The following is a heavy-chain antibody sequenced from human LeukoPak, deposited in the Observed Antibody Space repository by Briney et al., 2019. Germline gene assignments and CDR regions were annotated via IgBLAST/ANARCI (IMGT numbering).Heavy chain of an antibody. V-gene: IGHV1-69*13. CDR2: IIPIFGTA. J-gene: IGHJ3*02. CDR1: GGTFSSYA. D-gene: IGHD5-18*01. CDR3: ARDRIQLWSPPSDHDAFDI. Sequence: SVKVSCKASGGTFSSYAISWVRQAPGQGLEWMGGIIPIFGTANYAQKFQGRVTITADESTSTAYMELSSLRSEDTAVYYCARDRIQLWSPPSDHDAFDIWGQGTMVTVSS.